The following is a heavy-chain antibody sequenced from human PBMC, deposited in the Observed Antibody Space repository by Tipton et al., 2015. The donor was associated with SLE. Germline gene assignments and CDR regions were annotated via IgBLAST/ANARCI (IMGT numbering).Heavy chain of an antibody. J-gene: IGHJ5*02. CDR3: ARVDYGDPNWFDP. D-gene: IGHD4-17*01. CDR1: GGSFSGYY. CDR2: INHSGVT. Sequence: TLSLTCAVYGGSFSGYYWTWIRQPPEKGLEWIGEINHSGVTNYNPSLKSRVTISVDTSKNQFSLKLSSVTAADTAVYYCARVDYGDPNWFDPWGQGTLVTVSS. V-gene: IGHV4-34*01.